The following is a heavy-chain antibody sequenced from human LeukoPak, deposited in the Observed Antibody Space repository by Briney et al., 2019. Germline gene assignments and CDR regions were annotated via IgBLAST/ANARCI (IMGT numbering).Heavy chain of an antibody. CDR1: GYTFTSYG. V-gene: IGHV1-18*01. D-gene: IGHD4-17*01. CDR2: ISAYNGNT. J-gene: IGHJ6*02. CDR3: ARDRDYGVVYGMDV. Sequence: ASVKVSCRASGYTFTSYGISWVRQAPGQGLEWMGWISAYNGNTNYAQKLQGRVTMTTDTSTSTAYMELRSPRSDDTAVYYCARDRDYGVVYGMDVWGQGTTVTVSS.